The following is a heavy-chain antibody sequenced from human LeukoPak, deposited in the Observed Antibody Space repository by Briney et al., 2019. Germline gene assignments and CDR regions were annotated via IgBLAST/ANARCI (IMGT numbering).Heavy chain of an antibody. CDR1: GGSIYSSSYY. CDR2: INYSGST. Sequence: PSETLSLTCTVSGGSIYSSSYYWGWIRQPPGKGLEWIGSINYSGSTHYNPSLKSRVTMSVDTFKNQFSLNLTSVTAADTAVYYCARDSNIGFWRYNWFDPWGQGALVTVSS. CDR3: ARDSNIGFWRYNWFDP. V-gene: IGHV4-39*07. D-gene: IGHD2-2*01. J-gene: IGHJ5*02.